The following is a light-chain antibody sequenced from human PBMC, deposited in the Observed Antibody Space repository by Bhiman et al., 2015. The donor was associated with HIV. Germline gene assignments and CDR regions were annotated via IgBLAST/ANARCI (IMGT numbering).Light chain of an antibody. CDR2: DVS. CDR1: TNDVGGYNY. CDR3: TSYTSSSTYV. J-gene: IGLJ1*01. V-gene: IGLV2-14*03. Sequence: QSALTQPASVSGSPGQSITISCTGTTNDVGGYNYVSWYQQHPGKAPQLLIYDVSKRPSEISSRFSGSKSGNTAFLTISGLQAEDEADYYCTSYTSSSTYVFGSGTKVTVL.